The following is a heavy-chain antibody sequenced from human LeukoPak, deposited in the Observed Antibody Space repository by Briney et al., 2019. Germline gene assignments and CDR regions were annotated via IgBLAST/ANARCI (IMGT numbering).Heavy chain of an antibody. CDR1: GFTFSSYA. Sequence: GSLRLSCAASGFTFSSYAMHWVRQTPGKGLEWVAVISHDGSNKYYADSVKGRFTISRDNSKNTLYLQMNSLRAEDTAVYYCARVDYGDYGYFDYWGQGTLVAVSS. V-gene: IGHV3-30*04. J-gene: IGHJ4*02. CDR3: ARVDYGDYGYFDY. D-gene: IGHD4-17*01. CDR2: ISHDGSNK.